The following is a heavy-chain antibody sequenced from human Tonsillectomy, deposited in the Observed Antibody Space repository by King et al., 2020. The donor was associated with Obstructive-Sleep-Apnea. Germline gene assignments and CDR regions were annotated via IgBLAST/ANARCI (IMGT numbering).Heavy chain of an antibody. D-gene: IGHD4-11*01. CDR2: IWYVGSNK. J-gene: IGHJ4*02. CDR1: GFTFSSYC. V-gene: IGHV3-33*01. CDR3: ARHERLFDY. Sequence: VQLVESGGGVVQPGRSLRLSCAASGFTFSSYCMHWVRQAPGKGLEWVAVIWYVGSNKDYADSVKVRFTISRDNSKNTLYLQMNSLRAEDTAVYYCARHERLFDYWGQGTLVTVSS.